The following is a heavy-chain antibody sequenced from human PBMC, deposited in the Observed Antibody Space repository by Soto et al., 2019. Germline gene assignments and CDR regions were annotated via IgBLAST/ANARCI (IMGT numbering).Heavy chain of an antibody. J-gene: IGHJ5*02. Sequence: SQTLSLTCAISGDSVSSNTASWNWIRQSPSRGLGWLGRTYFRSKWYNDYAVSVKSRIIINPDTSNNQFSLQLNSVTPEDTAVYFCAKGDNLGPKTGYAFDPWGQGIMVTVSS. V-gene: IGHV6-1*01. D-gene: IGHD5-12*01. CDR2: TYFRSKWYN. CDR1: GDSVSSNTAS. CDR3: AKGDNLGPKTGYAFDP.